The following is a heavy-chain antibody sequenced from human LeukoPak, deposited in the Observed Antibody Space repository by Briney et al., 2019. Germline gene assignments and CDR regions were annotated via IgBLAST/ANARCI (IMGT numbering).Heavy chain of an antibody. D-gene: IGHD3-10*01. Sequence: SETLSLTCTVSGGSISSSSYYWGWIRQPPGKGLEWIGSIYFSGSTYDNPSLQSRVTMSVDTSKNQFSLKLSSVTAADTAVYYCARDLYDSGNWYYFDSWGQGALVTVSS. J-gene: IGHJ4*02. CDR3: ARDLYDSGNWYYFDS. CDR1: GGSISSSSYY. CDR2: IYFSGST. V-gene: IGHV4-39*07.